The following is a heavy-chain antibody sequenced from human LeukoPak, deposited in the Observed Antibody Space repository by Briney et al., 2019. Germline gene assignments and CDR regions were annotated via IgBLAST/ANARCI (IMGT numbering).Heavy chain of an antibody. V-gene: IGHV4-61*05. CDR1: GGSISSSSYY. Sequence: SETLSLTCTVSGGSISSSSYYWGWIRQPPGKGLEWIGRIYTSGSTNYNPSLKSRVTMSVDTSKSQCTLKLSSVTAADTAVYYCARVGDYALKDWGQGTLVTVSS. CDR2: IYTSGST. D-gene: IGHD3-16*01. J-gene: IGHJ4*02. CDR3: ARVGDYALKD.